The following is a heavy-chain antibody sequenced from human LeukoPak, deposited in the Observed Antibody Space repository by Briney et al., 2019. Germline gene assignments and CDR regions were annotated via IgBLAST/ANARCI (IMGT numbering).Heavy chain of an antibody. CDR2: IYDSGST. J-gene: IGHJ6*02. D-gene: IGHD5-12*01. CDR3: ARGGTSYDSFYYYGMDV. CDR1: GGSISSYY. Sequence: SETLSLTCTVSGGSISSYYWSWIRQPPGKGLEWIGYIYDSGSTNYNPPLKSRVAISVDTSKNPFALKLSSVTAADTAVYYCARGGTSYDSFYYYGMDVWGQGTTLTVSS. V-gene: IGHV4-59*01.